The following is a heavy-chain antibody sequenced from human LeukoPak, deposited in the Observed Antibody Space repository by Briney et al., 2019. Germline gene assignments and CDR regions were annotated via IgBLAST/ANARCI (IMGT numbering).Heavy chain of an antibody. D-gene: IGHD6-13*01. J-gene: IGHJ6*02. CDR2: ISSSSSYI. CDR3: ARALGAAAAYPTDV. CDR1: GFTFSSYS. Sequence: GGSLRLSCAASGFTFSSYSMNWVRQAPGKELEWVSSISSSSSYIYYADSVKGRFTISRDNAKNSLYLQMNSLRAEDTAVYYCARALGAAAAYPTDVWGQGTTVTVSS. V-gene: IGHV3-21*01.